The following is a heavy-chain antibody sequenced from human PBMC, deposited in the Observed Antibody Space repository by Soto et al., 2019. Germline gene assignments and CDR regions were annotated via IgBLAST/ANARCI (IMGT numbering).Heavy chain of an antibody. Sequence: QVQLVQSGAEVKKPGSSVKVSCKASGGTFSSYAISWVRQAPGQGLEWMGGIIPIFGTANYAQKFQGRVTITADESTSTAYMELSSLRSEETAVYYCARGHYYDSSGYYGYDYGMDVWGQGTTVTVSS. D-gene: IGHD3-22*01. J-gene: IGHJ6*02. V-gene: IGHV1-69*01. CDR2: IIPIFGTA. CDR1: GGTFSSYA. CDR3: ARGHYYDSSGYYGYDYGMDV.